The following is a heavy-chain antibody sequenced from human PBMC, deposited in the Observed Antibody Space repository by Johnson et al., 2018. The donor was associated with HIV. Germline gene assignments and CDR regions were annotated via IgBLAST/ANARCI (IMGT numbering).Heavy chain of an antibody. V-gene: IGHV3-74*01. CDR3: ARRTVTALFDI. J-gene: IGHJ3*02. CDR2: IKTDGSNT. D-gene: IGHD4-17*01. Sequence: GQLVESGGGLVQPGGSLRLSCVASGFTFGAEWMHWVRQAPGQGLVWVSRIKTDGSNTAYADSLSGRFTIAGDNAKSTLSLHMNSLRAEDTAVYYCARRTVTALFDIWGQGTLVTVSS. CDR1: GFTFGAEW.